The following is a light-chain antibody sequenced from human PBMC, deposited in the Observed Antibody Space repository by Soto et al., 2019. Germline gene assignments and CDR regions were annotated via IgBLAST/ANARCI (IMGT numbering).Light chain of an antibody. CDR2: DDN. Sequence: QSVLTQPPSVSAAPGQKVTISCSGSSSNIGGNSVSWYQQLPGTAPKLLIYDDNKRPSGIPDRFSGSKSGTSATLGITGFQTGDEADYYCGSWDSSLSAYVFGWGTKVTVL. V-gene: IGLV1-51*01. J-gene: IGLJ1*01. CDR1: SSNIGGNS. CDR3: GSWDSSLSAYV.